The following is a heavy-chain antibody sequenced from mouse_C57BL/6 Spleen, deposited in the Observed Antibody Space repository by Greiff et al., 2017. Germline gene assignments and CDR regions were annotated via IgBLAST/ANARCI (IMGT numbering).Heavy chain of an antibody. CDR3: AREGGCYSEGY. CDR1: GFTFSDYG. D-gene: IGHD2-12*01. Sequence: EVKLVESGGGLVKPGGSLKLSCAASGFTFSDYGMHWVRQAPEKGLEWVAYISSGSSTIYYADTVKGRFTISRDKAKNTLFLQMTSLRSEDTAMYYCAREGGCYSEGYWGQGTTLTVSS. CDR2: ISSGSSTI. J-gene: IGHJ2*01. V-gene: IGHV5-17*01.